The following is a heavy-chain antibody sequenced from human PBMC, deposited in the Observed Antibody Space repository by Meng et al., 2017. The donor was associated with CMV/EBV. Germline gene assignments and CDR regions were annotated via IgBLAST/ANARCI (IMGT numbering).Heavy chain of an antibody. Sequence: SVKVSCKASGGTFSSYAISWARQAPGQGLEWMGGIIPIFGTANYAQKFQGRVTITTDESTSTAYMELSSLRSEDTAVYYCASTRASVVPAATSSYYYYYGMDVWGQGTTVTVSS. CDR3: ASTRASVVPAATSSYYYYYGMDV. CDR1: GGTFSSYA. D-gene: IGHD2-2*01. CDR2: IIPIFGTA. V-gene: IGHV1-69*05. J-gene: IGHJ6*02.